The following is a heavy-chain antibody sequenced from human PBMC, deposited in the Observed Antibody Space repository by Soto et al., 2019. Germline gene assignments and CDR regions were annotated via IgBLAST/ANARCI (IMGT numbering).Heavy chain of an antibody. CDR1: GFTFSSYG. CDR3: AKDRDNGYSYGLALVNDY. J-gene: IGHJ4*02. CDR2: ISYDGSNK. D-gene: IGHD5-18*01. Sequence: QVQLVESGGGVVQPGRSLRLSCAASGFTFSSYGMHWVRQAPGKGLEWVAVISYDGSNKYYADSVKGRFTISRDNSKNTLYLQMNSLRAEDTAVYYCAKDRDNGYSYGLALVNDYWGQGTLVTVSS. V-gene: IGHV3-30*18.